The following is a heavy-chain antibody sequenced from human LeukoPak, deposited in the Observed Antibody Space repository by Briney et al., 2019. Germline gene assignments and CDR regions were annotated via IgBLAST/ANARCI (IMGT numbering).Heavy chain of an antibody. D-gene: IGHD3-10*01. CDR1: GFMFHDYA. CDR3: AKGASYYSFDP. Sequence: GGSLRLSCAAPGFMFHDYAIHWVRQAPGKGLEWVSLISGDGGSTFYADSVKGRFTISRDNSKNALYLQMNYLRAEDTAVYYCAKGASYYSFDPWGQGTLVTVSS. CDR2: ISGDGGST. J-gene: IGHJ5*02. V-gene: IGHV3-43*02.